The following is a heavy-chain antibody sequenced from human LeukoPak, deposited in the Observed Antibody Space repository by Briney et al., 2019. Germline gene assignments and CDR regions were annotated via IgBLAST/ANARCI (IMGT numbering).Heavy chain of an antibody. CDR3: AKESDFWSGYYRSNFDY. V-gene: IGHV3-7*03. Sequence: PGGSLRLSCAASGFTFSSYRMTWVRQAPGKGLEWVANIKQDGSEKYYLDSVKGRFTISRDNSKNTLYLQMNSLRAEDTAVYYCAKESDFWSGYYRSNFDYWGQGTLVTVSS. CDR1: GFTFSSYR. CDR2: IKQDGSEK. J-gene: IGHJ4*02. D-gene: IGHD3-3*01.